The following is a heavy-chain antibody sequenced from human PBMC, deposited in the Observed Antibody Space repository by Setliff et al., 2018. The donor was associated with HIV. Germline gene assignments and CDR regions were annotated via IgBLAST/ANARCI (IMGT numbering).Heavy chain of an antibody. V-gene: IGHV3-49*04. J-gene: IGHJ4*02. CDR2: IRGKRGKAYGGTT. Sequence: PGGSLRLSCTDSGFTFGDYAMTWVRQAPGKGLEWVGFIRGKRGKAYGGTTEYATSVKGRFTISRDESKSVAYLEMNRVKTEDTPVYYCTRELAVPGTSFFDYWGQGTLVTVSS. D-gene: IGHD6-19*01. CDR3: TRELAVPGTSFFDY. CDR1: GFTFGDYA.